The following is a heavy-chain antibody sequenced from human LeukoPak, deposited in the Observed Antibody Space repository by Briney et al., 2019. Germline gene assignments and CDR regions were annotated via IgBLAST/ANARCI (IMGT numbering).Heavy chain of an antibody. V-gene: IGHV3-20*04. D-gene: IGHD5-18*01. CDR1: GFTFDDYG. CDR3: ARHLSGITGYTYGRGIDY. J-gene: IGHJ4*02. CDR2: INWNGGST. Sequence: GGSLRLSCAASGFTFDDYGMSWVRQAPGKGLEWVSGINWNGGSTGYADSVKGRFTISRDNAKNSLYLQMNSLRAEDTAVYYCARHLSGITGYTYGRGIDYWGQGTLVTVSS.